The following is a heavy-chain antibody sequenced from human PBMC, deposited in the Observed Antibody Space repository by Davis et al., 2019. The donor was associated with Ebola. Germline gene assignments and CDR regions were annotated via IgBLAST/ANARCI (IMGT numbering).Heavy chain of an antibody. CDR2: IIPILGIA. D-gene: IGHD2-2*03. CDR3: ARAWGMDIVVVPAAMGD. CDR1: GGTFSSYA. Sequence: AASVKVSCKASGGTFSSYAISWVRQAPGQGLEWMGRIIPILGIANYAQKFQGRVTITADKSTSTAYMELSSLRSEDTAVYYCARAWGMDIVVVPAAMGDWGQGTLGTVSS. V-gene: IGHV1-69*04. J-gene: IGHJ4*02.